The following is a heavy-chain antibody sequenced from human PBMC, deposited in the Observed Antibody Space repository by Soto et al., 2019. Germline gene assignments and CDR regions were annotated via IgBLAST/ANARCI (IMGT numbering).Heavy chain of an antibody. D-gene: IGHD2-15*01. CDR2: IYYSGST. Sequence: SETLSLTCTVSGGSISSSSYYWGWIRQPPGKGLEWIGSIYYSGSTYYNPSLKSRVTISVDTSKNQFSLKLSSVTAADTAVYYCARLGYCSGGSCITNGYWGQGTLVTVSS. J-gene: IGHJ4*02. CDR1: GGSISSSSYY. CDR3: ARLGYCSGGSCITNGY. V-gene: IGHV4-39*01.